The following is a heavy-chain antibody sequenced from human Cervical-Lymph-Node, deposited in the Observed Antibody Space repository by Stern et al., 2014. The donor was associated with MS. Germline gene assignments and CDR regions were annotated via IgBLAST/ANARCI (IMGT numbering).Heavy chain of an antibody. J-gene: IGHJ6*02. CDR1: GYTFTNYD. CDR2: MNPNNGKT. Sequence: QLVQSGAEVKKPGASVKVSCKTSGYTFTNYDVNWVRQAPGQGLDWMGWMNPNNGKTAYATKFQGRVTMTRDTSINTAYMELSSLSSEDTAVYYCARGLMITFGGNTVHGYHGLDVWGQGTTVTVSS. CDR3: ARGLMITFGGNTVHGYHGLDV. V-gene: IGHV1-8*01. D-gene: IGHD3-16*01.